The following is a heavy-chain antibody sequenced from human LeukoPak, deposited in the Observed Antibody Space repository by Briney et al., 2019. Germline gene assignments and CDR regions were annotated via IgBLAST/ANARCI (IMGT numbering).Heavy chain of an antibody. J-gene: IGHJ5*02. CDR2: IYYSGNT. CDR1: GGSITNYY. Sequence: PSETLSLTCTVSGGSITNYYWSWIRQPPGKELEWIGYIYYSGNTNYNPSLKSRVTISVDTSKNQFSLKLTSVTAADTAVYYCARVGIRGIPETWWFDPWGQGTLVTVSS. CDR3: ARVGIRGIPETWWFDP. D-gene: IGHD3-10*01. V-gene: IGHV4-59*01.